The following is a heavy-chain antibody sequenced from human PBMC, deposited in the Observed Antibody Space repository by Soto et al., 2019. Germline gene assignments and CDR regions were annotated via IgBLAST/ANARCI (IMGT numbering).Heavy chain of an antibody. J-gene: IGHJ4*02. CDR2: IYYSGST. V-gene: IGHV4-39*01. CDR1: GGSISSSSYY. Sequence: SETLSLTCTVSGGSISSSSYYWGWIRRPPGKGLEWIGSIYYSGSTYYNPSLKSRVTISVDTSKNQFSLKLSSVTAADTAVYYCASTYYDFWSGYYIFDYWGQGTLVTVSS. D-gene: IGHD3-3*01. CDR3: ASTYYDFWSGYYIFDY.